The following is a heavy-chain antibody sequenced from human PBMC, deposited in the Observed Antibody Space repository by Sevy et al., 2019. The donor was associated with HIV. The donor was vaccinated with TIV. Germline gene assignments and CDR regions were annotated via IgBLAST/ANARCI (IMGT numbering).Heavy chain of an antibody. D-gene: IGHD3-3*01. CDR1: GYTFTSYD. J-gene: IGHJ4*02. CDR3: ARGTRLRCMSY. Sequence: ASVKVSCKASGYTFTSYDINWVRQATGQGLEWMGWMNPNSGNTGYAQKFQGRVTRTRNTSISTAYMELSSLRSEDTAGYYCARGTRLRCMSYWGQGTLVTVSS. CDR2: MNPNSGNT. V-gene: IGHV1-8*01.